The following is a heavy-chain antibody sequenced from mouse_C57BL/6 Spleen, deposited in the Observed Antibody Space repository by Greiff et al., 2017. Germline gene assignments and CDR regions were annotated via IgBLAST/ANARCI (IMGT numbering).Heavy chain of an antibody. Sequence: QVQLKESGAELVKPGASVKISCKASGYAFSSYWMNWVKQRPGKGLEWIGQIYPGDGDTNYNGKFKGKATLTADKSSSTAYMQLSSLTSEDSAVYFCARGAGGGYYAMDYWGQGTSVTVSS. CDR3: ARGAGGGYYAMDY. V-gene: IGHV1-80*01. J-gene: IGHJ4*01. CDR2: IYPGDGDT. CDR1: GYAFSSYW.